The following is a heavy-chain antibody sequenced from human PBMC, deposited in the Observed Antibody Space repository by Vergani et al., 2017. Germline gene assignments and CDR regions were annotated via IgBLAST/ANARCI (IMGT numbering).Heavy chain of an antibody. CDR2: IWYDGSNK. V-gene: IGHV3-33*01. CDR1: GFTFSSYG. CDR3: ARAIKGDSGSYYYYYMDV. J-gene: IGHJ6*03. D-gene: IGHD1-26*01. Sequence: QVQLVESGGGVVQPGRSLRLSCAASGFTFSSYGMHWVRQAPGKGLEWVAVIWYDGSNKYYADSVKGRFTISRDNSKNTLYLQMNSLRAEDTAVYYCARAIKGDSGSYYYYYMDVWGKGTTVTVSS.